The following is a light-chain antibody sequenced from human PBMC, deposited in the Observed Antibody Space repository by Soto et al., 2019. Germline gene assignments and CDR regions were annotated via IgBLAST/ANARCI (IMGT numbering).Light chain of an antibody. CDR2: GAS. Sequence: EIVMTQSPATLSVSPGDRAALSCRARQSVGSSLAWYQQKPGQAPRLLIYGASTRATGIPARFSGSGSGTEFTLTISSLQSEDFAIYFCQQYNNWPPDRTFGQGTKVEIK. V-gene: IGKV3-15*01. J-gene: IGKJ1*01. CDR3: QQYNNWPPDRT. CDR1: QSVGSS.